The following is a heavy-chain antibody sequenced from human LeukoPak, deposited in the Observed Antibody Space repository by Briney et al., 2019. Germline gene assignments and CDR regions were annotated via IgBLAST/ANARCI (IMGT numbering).Heavy chain of an antibody. D-gene: IGHD4-17*01. CDR3: ARDGDYVWFDP. J-gene: IGHJ5*02. CDR1: GGSFSGYY. Sequence: SETLSLTCAVYGGSFSGYYWSWIRQAPGKGLEWIGEINHSGSTNYNPSLKSRVTISVDTSKNQFSLKLSSVTAADMAVYYCARDGDYVWFDPWGQGTLVTVSS. CDR2: INHSGST. V-gene: IGHV4-34*01.